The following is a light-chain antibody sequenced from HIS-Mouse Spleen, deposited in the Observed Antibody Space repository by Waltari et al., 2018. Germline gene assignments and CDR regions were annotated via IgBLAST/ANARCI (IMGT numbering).Light chain of an antibody. CDR3: QQLNSYPPT. Sequence: DIQLTQSPSFLSASVGDRVTITCRASQGISSYLAWDQQKPGKAPKLLLYAASTLQSGVPSRFSGSGAGTEFTLTISSLQPEDFATYYCQQLNSYPPTFGQGTKVEIK. CDR1: QGISSY. CDR2: AAS. V-gene: IGKV1-9*01. J-gene: IGKJ1*01.